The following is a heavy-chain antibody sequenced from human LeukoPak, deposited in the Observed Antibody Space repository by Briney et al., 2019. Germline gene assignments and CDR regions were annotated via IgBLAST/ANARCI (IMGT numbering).Heavy chain of an antibody. V-gene: IGHV1-24*01. D-gene: IGHD6-13*01. Sequence: GASVKVSCKVSGYTLTELSMHWVRQAPGKGLEWMGGFDPEDGETIYAQKFQGRVTMTEDTSTDTAYMELSSLRSEDTAVYYCAPGDSSWPTNWFDPWGQETLVTVSS. CDR2: FDPEDGET. CDR1: GYTLTELS. CDR3: APGDSSWPTNWFDP. J-gene: IGHJ5*02.